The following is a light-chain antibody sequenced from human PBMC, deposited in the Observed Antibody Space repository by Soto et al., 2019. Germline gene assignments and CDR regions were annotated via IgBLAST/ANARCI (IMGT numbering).Light chain of an antibody. Sequence: DIQMTQSPSSLSASVGDRVTITCQASQDISNYLNWYQQKPGKAPKLLIYDASNLETGVPSRFSGNGSGTDFTFTISSLQHEDIATYYCQQYDNVPPYTVRQGPKLEIK. J-gene: IGKJ2*01. CDR3: QQYDNVPPYT. CDR1: QDISNY. V-gene: IGKV1-33*01. CDR2: DAS.